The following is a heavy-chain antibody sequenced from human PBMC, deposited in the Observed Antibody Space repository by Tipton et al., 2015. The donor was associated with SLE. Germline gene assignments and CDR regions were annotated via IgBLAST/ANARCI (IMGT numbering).Heavy chain of an antibody. CDR3: ARDEDYGDYVFDY. J-gene: IGHJ4*02. Sequence: SLRLSCAASGFTVSSNYMSWVRQAPGKGLEWVSVIYSGGSTYYADSVKGRFTISRDNSKNTLYLQMNSLRAEDTAVYYCARDEDYGDYVFDYWGQGTLVTVSS. V-gene: IGHV3-66*02. CDR2: IYSGGST. D-gene: IGHD4-17*01. CDR1: GFTVSSNY.